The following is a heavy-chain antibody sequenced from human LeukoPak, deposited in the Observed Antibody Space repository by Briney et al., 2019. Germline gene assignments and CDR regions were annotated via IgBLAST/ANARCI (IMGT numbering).Heavy chain of an antibody. D-gene: IGHD4-23*01. V-gene: IGHV5-51*01. J-gene: IGHJ4*02. CDR1: GYSFTSYW. Sequence: GESLKTSCKSSGYSFTSYWIGWVRQMPGKGLEWMGIMYPGDSDTRYSPSFQGQVTISVDKSISTAYLQWSSLKASDTAMYYCGRHLYGGNSAIDYWGQGTLVTVSS. CDR3: GRHLYGGNSAIDY. CDR2: MYPGDSDT.